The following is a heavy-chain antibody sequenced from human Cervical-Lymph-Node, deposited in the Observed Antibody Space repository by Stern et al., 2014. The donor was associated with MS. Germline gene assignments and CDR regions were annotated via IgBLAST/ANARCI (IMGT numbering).Heavy chain of an antibody. V-gene: IGHV3-30*04. CDR2: IAYDGSNK. CDR1: GFTFSSFA. Sequence: VQLVESGGGVVQPGRSLRLSCAASGFTFSSFAMHWVRQAPGKGLEWVAVIAYDGSNKFYADSVKVLFTISRDNSKKTLYLQMNSLRAEDTAVYYCATDWDARYTFDYWGQGTLVTVSS. D-gene: IGHD1-1*01. CDR3: ATDWDARYTFDY. J-gene: IGHJ4*02.